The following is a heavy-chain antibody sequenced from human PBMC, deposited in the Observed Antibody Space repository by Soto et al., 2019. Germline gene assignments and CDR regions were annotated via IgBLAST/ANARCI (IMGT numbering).Heavy chain of an antibody. CDR2: INHSGST. V-gene: IGHV4-34*01. J-gene: IGHJ4*02. CDR1: GGSFSGYY. CDR3: ARGAALTFSFDY. Sequence: QVQLQQCGAGLLKPSETLSLTCAVYGGSFSGYYWSWIRQPPGKGLEWIGEINHSGSTNYNPSLKSRVNISVDTSKNQFSLKLSSVTAADTAVYYCARGAALTFSFDYWGQGTLVTVSS. D-gene: IGHD3-16*01.